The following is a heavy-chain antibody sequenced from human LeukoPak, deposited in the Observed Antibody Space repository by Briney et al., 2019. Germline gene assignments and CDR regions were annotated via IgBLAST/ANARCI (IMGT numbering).Heavy chain of an antibody. CDR2: INTNTGNP. D-gene: IGHD6-19*01. CDR1: GYTFTSYA. Sequence: GASGKVSCKASGYTFTSYAMNWVRQAPGQGLEWMGWINTNTGNPTYAQGFTGRFVFSLDTSVSTAYLQISSLKAEDTAVYYCARDLKGVAVAGRRPGGYWGQGTLVTVSS. CDR3: ARDLKGVAVAGRRPGGY. J-gene: IGHJ4*02. V-gene: IGHV7-4-1*02.